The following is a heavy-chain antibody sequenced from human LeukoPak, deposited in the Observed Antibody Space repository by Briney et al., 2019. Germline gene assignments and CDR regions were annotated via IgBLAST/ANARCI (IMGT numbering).Heavy chain of an antibody. V-gene: IGHV1-8*03. Sequence: GASVKASCKASGYTFTSYDINWVRQATGQGLEWMGWMNPNSGNTGYAQKFQGRVTITRNTSISTAYMELSSLRSEDTAVYYCARGQFYCSSTSCYGANWFGPWGQGTLVTVSS. J-gene: IGHJ5*02. CDR1: GYTFTSYD. CDR2: MNPNSGNT. D-gene: IGHD2-2*01. CDR3: ARGQFYCSSTSCYGANWFGP.